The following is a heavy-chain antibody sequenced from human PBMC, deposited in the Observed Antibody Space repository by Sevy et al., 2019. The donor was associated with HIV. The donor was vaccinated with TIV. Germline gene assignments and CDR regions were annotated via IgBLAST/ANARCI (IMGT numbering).Heavy chain of an antibody. CDR1: GFTFSNYW. J-gene: IGHJ6*02. CDR2: IKRDGSER. V-gene: IGHV3-7*03. D-gene: IGHD1-26*01. Sequence: GGSLRLSCAASGFTFSNYWMTWVRPAPGKGLEWVANIKRDGSERYYLASVKGRFTISRDNAKKSLYLQMNSLTAKDTAVYYCARDCNSASCLWGLDVWGQGTTVTVSS. CDR3: ARDCNSASCLWGLDV.